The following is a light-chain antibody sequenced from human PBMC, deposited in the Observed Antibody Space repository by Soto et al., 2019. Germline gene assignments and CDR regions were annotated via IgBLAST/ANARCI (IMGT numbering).Light chain of an antibody. J-gene: IGLJ1*01. CDR3: ASFTTTSTRV. CDR1: SSDIGSYNY. V-gene: IGLV2-14*01. CDR2: EVT. Sequence: QSVLTQPASVSGSPGQSITVSCTGTSSDIGSYNYVSWYQQHPGKVPKLIIYEVTNRPSGVSNRFSGSKSGNTASLTISGLQAEDAADYYCASFTTTSTRVFGTGTKVTV.